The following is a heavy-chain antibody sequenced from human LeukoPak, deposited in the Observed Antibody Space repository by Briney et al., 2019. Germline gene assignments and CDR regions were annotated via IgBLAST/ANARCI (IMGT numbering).Heavy chain of an antibody. CDR3: ARTYYDFWSGQEIFHHFDY. D-gene: IGHD3-3*01. J-gene: IGHJ4*02. V-gene: IGHV1-2*02. CDR1: GYTFTGYY. Sequence: ASVKVSCKASGYTFTGYYMHWVRQAPGQGLEWMGWINPNSGGTNYAQKFQGRVTMTRDTPISTAYMELSRLRSDDTAVYYCARTYYDFWSGQEIFHHFDYWGQGTLVTVSS. CDR2: INPNSGGT.